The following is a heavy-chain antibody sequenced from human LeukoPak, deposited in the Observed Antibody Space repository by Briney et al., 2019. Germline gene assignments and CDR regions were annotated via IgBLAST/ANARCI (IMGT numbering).Heavy chain of an antibody. Sequence: PSETLSLTCTVSGGSISTSNYYWGWLRQPPGKGLEWIGSIYHSGSTYYNPSLKSRVTISVDTSKNQFSLKLSSVTAADTAVYYCARDMGAAVADFDYWGQGTLVTVSS. CDR1: GGSISTSNYY. V-gene: IGHV4-39*07. CDR2: IYHSGST. J-gene: IGHJ4*02. CDR3: ARDMGAAVADFDY. D-gene: IGHD6-19*01.